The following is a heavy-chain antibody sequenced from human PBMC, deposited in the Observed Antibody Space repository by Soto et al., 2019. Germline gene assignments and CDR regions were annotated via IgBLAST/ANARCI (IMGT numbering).Heavy chain of an antibody. D-gene: IGHD5-12*01. CDR2: IIPIFGTA. CDR1: GGTFSSYD. J-gene: IGHJ6*02. CDR3: ARGADIVATTHYYYYGMDV. Sequence: VKVSCKAYGGTFSSYDKSWLRQAPGQGLEWMGGIIPIFGTANYAQKFQGRVTITADKSTSTAYMELSSLRSEDTAVYYCARGADIVATTHYYYYGMDVWGQGTTVTVSS. V-gene: IGHV1-69*13.